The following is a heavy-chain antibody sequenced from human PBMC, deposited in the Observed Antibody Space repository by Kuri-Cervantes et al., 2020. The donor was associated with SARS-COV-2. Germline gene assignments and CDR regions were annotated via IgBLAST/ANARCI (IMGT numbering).Heavy chain of an antibody. CDR3: AKDGGAIVGAIYRDQRPRYYYYGMDV. CDR2: ISYDGIKT. CDR1: GFTLGHYG. D-gene: IGHD1-26*01. Sequence: GESLKISCAASGFTLGHYGMHWVRQAPGKGLEWVAVISYDGIKTSYADSVWGRFTISRDNSKNTLYLQLNSLRVEDTAVYFCAKDGGAIVGAIYRDQRPRYYYYGMDVWGQGTAVTVSS. J-gene: IGHJ6*02. V-gene: IGHV3-30*18.